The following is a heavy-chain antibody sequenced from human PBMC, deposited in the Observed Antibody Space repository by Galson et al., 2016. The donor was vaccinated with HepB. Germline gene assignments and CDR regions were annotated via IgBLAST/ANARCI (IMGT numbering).Heavy chain of an antibody. J-gene: IGHJ6*03. CDR3: ARDKGEAGGQHYLYMDV. CDR2: ISAYNGNR. CDR1: GYTFTSYG. D-gene: IGHD2-8*02. V-gene: IGHV1-18*04. Sequence: SVKVSCKASGYTFTSYGVTWVRQAPGQGLEWMGWISAYNGNRNQAQKFQGRVTMTTDTSTTTAYMELRSLGSDDTAVYYCARDKGEAGGQHYLYMDVWGKGTTVTVSS.